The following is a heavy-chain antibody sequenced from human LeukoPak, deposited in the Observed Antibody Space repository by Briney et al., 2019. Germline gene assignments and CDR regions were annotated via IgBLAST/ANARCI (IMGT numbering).Heavy chain of an antibody. D-gene: IGHD2-15*01. J-gene: IGHJ4*02. V-gene: IGHV3-53*01. CDR3: ARAVVEGFFDY. CDR1: GFTVSSNY. CDR2: IYSGGST. Sequence: GGSLGLSCAASGFTVSSNYMSWVRQAPGKGLEWVSVIYSGGSTYYADSVKGRFTISRDNSKNTLYLQMNSLRAEDTAVYYCARAVVEGFFDYWGQGTLVTVSS.